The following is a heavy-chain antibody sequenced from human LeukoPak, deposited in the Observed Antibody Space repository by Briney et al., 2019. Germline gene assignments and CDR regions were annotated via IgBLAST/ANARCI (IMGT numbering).Heavy chain of an antibody. CDR2: ISYSGGST. J-gene: IGHJ3*02. CDR3: ESDYGGKSFGDAFDI. CDR1: GFTFSSYS. Sequence: PGGSLRLSCAAPGFTFSSYSMSWVRQPPGKGLEGGSAISYSGGSTYYADSVKGRFTIYRDNSKNTLYLQMNRLRAEDTAVYYCESDYGGKSFGDAFDIWGQGTMVTVSS. D-gene: IGHD4-23*01. V-gene: IGHV3-23*01.